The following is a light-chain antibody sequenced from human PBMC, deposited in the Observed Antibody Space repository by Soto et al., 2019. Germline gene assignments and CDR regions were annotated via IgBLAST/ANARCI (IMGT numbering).Light chain of an antibody. CDR3: QLWDSSSDHYV. CDR2: DDS. CDR1: NIGSKS. V-gene: IGLV3-21*02. J-gene: IGLJ1*01. Sequence: SSELTKPSSVSVAPGQTSRITCGENNIGSKSVHWYQQKPVQAPVLVVYDDSDRPSGIPERFSGSNSGNTATLTLSRVEAGDEAEYYCQLWDSSSDHYVFGTGTKVNV.